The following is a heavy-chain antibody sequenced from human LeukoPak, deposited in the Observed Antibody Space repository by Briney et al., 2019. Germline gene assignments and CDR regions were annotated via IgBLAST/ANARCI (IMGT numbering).Heavy chain of an antibody. Sequence: GGSLRLSCAASGFNFGDSRMTWVRQAPGKGLHWVANVNQDGTDKHFLDSVEGRFTISRDNDKKSLYLQMSSLRPEDTALYFCVKGDWYFESWGQGTLVTVSS. J-gene: IGHJ4*02. CDR3: VKGDWYFES. CDR1: GFNFGDSR. D-gene: IGHD2-21*01. V-gene: IGHV3-7*04. CDR2: VNQDGTDK.